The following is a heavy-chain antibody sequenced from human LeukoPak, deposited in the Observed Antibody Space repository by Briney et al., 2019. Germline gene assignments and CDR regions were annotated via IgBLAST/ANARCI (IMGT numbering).Heavy chain of an antibody. Sequence: GGSLRLSCAASGFTFSSYAMHWVRQAPGQRLEWMGWINAGNGNTKYSQKFQGRVTITRDTSASTAYMELSSLRSEDTAVYYCARGSKYYFDYWGQGTLVTVSS. V-gene: IGHV1-3*01. J-gene: IGHJ4*02. CDR1: GFTFSSYA. D-gene: IGHD6-6*01. CDR3: ARGSKYYFDY. CDR2: INAGNGNT.